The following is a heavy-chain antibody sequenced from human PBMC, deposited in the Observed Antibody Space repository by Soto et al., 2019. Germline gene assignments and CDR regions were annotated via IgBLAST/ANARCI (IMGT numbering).Heavy chain of an antibody. CDR2: ISGSGGST. CDR1: GFTFSSYA. Sequence: GGTLRLSCAASGFTFSSYAMSWVRQAPGKGLEWVSAISGSGGSTYYADSVKGRFTISRDNSKNTLYLQMNSLRAEDTAVYYCVKSGGWYPPPHDGMDVWGQGTTVTVSS. D-gene: IGHD6-19*01. J-gene: IGHJ6*02. V-gene: IGHV3-23*01. CDR3: VKSGGWYPPPHDGMDV.